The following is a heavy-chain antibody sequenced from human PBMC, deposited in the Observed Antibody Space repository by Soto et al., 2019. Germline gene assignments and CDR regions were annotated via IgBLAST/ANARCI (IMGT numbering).Heavy chain of an antibody. J-gene: IGHJ4*02. D-gene: IGHD1-1*01. CDR2: IYPSVSS. CDR1: GFAISRGYY. Sequence: SETLSLTCSVSGFAISRGYYWSWVRQPPGKGLEWIGSIYPSVSSYHNPSLATRLRLSIDTSKNQFTLNLTSVTAADTALYFCAREKVGTTFFDNWGQGIQVTVSS. V-gene: IGHV4-38-2*02. CDR3: AREKVGTTFFDN.